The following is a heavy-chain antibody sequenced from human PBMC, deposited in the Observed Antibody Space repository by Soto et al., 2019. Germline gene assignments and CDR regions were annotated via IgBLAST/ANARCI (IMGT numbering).Heavy chain of an antibody. D-gene: IGHD6-13*01. CDR1: GGSISSSSYY. V-gene: IGHV4-39*01. Sequence: SETLSLTCTVSGGSISSSSYYWGWIRQPPGKGLEWIGSIYYSGSTYYNPSLKSRVTISVDTSKNQFSLKLSSVTAADTAVYYCAAPDLSEQQLDWYFDLWGRGTLVTVSS. CDR3: AAPDLSEQQLDWYFDL. J-gene: IGHJ2*01. CDR2: IYYSGST.